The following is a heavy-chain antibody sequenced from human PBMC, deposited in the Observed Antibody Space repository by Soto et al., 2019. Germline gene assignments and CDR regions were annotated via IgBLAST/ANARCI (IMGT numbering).Heavy chain of an antibody. CDR2: ISWNSGSI. Sequence: SLRLSCAASGFTFDDYAMHCVRQAPGKGLEWVSGISWNSGSIGYADSVKGRFTISRDNAKNSLYLQMNSLRAEDTALYYCAKDKRSERYYYYGMDVWGQGTTVTVSS. CDR3: AKDKRSERYYYYGMDV. V-gene: IGHV3-9*01. CDR1: GFTFDDYA. J-gene: IGHJ6*02. D-gene: IGHD3-3*01.